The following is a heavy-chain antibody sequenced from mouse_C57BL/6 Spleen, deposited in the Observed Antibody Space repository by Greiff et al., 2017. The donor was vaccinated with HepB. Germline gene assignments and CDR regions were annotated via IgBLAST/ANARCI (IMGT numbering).Heavy chain of an antibody. J-gene: IGHJ3*01. CDR2: IDPETGGT. CDR1: GYPFTDYE. V-gene: IGHV1-15*01. D-gene: IGHD1-1*01. CDR3: TRRDYYGSPWFAY. Sequence: LMESGAELVRPGASVTLSCKASGYPFTDYEMHWVKQTPVHGLEWIGAIDPETGGTAYNQKFKGKAILTADKSSSTAYMELRSLTSEDSAVYYCTRRDYYGSPWFAYWGQGTLVTVSA.